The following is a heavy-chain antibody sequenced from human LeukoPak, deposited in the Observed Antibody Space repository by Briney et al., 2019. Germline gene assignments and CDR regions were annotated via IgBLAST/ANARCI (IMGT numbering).Heavy chain of an antibody. CDR2: IKSKTDGGTT. Sequence: GGSLRLSCAASGFTFSNAWMSWVRQAPGKGLEWVGRIKSKTDGGTTDYAAPVKGRSTISRDDSKNTLYLQMNSLKTEDTAVYYCTTDVITMVRGVIIYYYYYYMDVWGKGTTVTISS. D-gene: IGHD3-10*01. V-gene: IGHV3-15*01. CDR3: TTDVITMVRGVIIYYYYYYMDV. J-gene: IGHJ6*03. CDR1: GFTFSNAW.